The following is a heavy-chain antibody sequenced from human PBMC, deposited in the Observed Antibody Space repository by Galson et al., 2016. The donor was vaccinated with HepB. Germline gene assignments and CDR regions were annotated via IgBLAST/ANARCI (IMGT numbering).Heavy chain of an antibody. V-gene: IGHV3-33*01. CDR1: RFTFSSYG. D-gene: IGHD6-19*01. J-gene: IGHJ6*02. CDR2: IWYDGRNY. Sequence: SLRLSCAASRFTFSSYGMHWVRQAPGKGLEWVSVIWYDGRNYFYADFVKGRFTISRDNSKNTVCLEMNSLRAEDTAVYYCARGIRGSGWSDLMMDVWGQGTTVTVSS. CDR3: ARGIRGSGWSDLMMDV.